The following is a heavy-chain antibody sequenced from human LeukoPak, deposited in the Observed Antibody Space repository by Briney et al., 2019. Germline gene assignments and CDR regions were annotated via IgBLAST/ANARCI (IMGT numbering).Heavy chain of an antibody. Sequence: GSLRLSCAASGFTFSSYAMRWVRQAPGKGLEWIGEINHSGSTNYNPSLKSRVTISVDTSKNQFSLKLSSVTAADTAVYYCARRYSSGWYRSYWGQGTLVTVSS. J-gene: IGHJ4*02. CDR1: GFTFSSYA. V-gene: IGHV4-34*01. D-gene: IGHD6-19*01. CDR2: INHSGST. CDR3: ARRYSSGWYRSY.